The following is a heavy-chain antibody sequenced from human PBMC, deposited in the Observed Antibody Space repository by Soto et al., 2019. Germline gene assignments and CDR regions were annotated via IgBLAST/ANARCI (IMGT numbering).Heavy chain of an antibody. CDR1: GGAIISYY. Sequence: AETLSLTCTVSGGAIISYYCIFIRHASCKGLEWIVRIYTSGSTNYNPSLKSRVTMSVDTSKNQFSLKLSSVTAADTAVYYCARDGRRYCSGGSCDWFDSWGQGTLVTVSS. D-gene: IGHD2-15*01. V-gene: IGHV4-4*07. J-gene: IGHJ5*01. CDR2: IYTSGST. CDR3: ARDGRRYCSGGSCDWFDS.